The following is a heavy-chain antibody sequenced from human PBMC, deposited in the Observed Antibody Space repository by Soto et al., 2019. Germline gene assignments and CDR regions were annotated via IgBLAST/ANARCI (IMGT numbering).Heavy chain of an antibody. CDR1: GGSVSSGSYY. D-gene: IGHD2-21*01. CDR3: ARDRARVMSDYYYGMDV. V-gene: IGHV4-61*01. Sequence: PSETLSLTCTVSGGSVSSGSYYWSWIRQLPGKGLEWIGYIYYSGSTNYNPSLKSRVTISVDTSKNQFSLKLSSVTAADTAVYYCARDRARVMSDYYYGMDVWGQGTTVTVSS. J-gene: IGHJ6*02. CDR2: IYYSGST.